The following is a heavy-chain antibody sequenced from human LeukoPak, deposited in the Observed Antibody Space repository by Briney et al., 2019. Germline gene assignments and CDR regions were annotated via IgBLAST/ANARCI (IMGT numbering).Heavy chain of an antibody. CDR3: ARARRYYDSSGYGLLGY. CDR1: GYTFTSYG. V-gene: IGHV1-18*01. D-gene: IGHD3-22*01. J-gene: IGHJ4*02. CDR2: ISAYNGNT. Sequence: ASVKVSCKASGYTFTSYGISWVRQAPGQGLKWMGWISAYNGNTNYAQKLQGRVTMTTDTSTSTAYMELRSLRSDDTAVYYCARARRYYDSSGYGLLGYWGQGTLVTVSS.